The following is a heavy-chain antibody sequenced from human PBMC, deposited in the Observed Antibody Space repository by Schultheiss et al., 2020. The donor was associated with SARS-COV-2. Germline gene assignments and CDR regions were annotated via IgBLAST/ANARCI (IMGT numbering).Heavy chain of an antibody. CDR1: GYTFTGYY. CDR3: ARGGGITIFGVAPINNYYYYYYMDV. J-gene: IGHJ6*03. V-gene: IGHV1-2*04. D-gene: IGHD3-3*01. Sequence: ASVKVSCKASGYTFTGYYMHWVRQAPGQGLEWMGWINPNSGGTNYAQKFQGWVTLTRDTSISTAYMELSSLVSDDTAVYYCARGGGITIFGVAPINNYYYYYYMDVWGQGTTVTVSS. CDR2: INPNSGGT.